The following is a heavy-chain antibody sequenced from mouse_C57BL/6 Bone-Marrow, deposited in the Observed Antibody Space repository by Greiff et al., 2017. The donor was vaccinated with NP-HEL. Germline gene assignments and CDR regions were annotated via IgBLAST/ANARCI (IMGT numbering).Heavy chain of an antibody. Sequence: EVKLLESGGDLVKPGGSLKLSCAASGFTFSSYGMSWVRQTPDKRLEWVATISSGGSYTYYPDSVKGRFTISRDNAKNTLYLQMSSLKSEDTAMYYCARHYSGSSGYWGQGTSVTVSS. J-gene: IGHJ4*01. CDR1: GFTFSSYG. D-gene: IGHD1-1*01. CDR3: ARHYSGSSGY. V-gene: IGHV5-6*01. CDR2: ISSGGSYT.